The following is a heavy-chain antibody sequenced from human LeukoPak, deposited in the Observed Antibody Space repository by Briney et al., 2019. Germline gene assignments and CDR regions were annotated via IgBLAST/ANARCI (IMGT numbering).Heavy chain of an antibody. D-gene: IGHD6-13*01. V-gene: IGHV1-8*01. CDR1: GYTFTSYD. Sequence: ASVKVSFKASGYTFTSYDINWVRQATGQGLEWMGWMNPNSGNTGYAQKFQGRVTMTRNTSISTAYMELSSLRSEDTAVYYCARVSSSWYVYYYGMDVWGQGTTVTVSS. CDR3: ARVSSSWYVYYYGMDV. CDR2: MNPNSGNT. J-gene: IGHJ6*02.